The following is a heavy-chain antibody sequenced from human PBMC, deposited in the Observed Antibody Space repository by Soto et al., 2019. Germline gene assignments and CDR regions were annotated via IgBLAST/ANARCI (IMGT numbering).Heavy chain of an antibody. J-gene: IGHJ4*02. CDR1: GYSFTNYW. D-gene: IGHD3-22*01. Sequence: ESLKISCRGSGYSFTNYWIGWVRQMPGRGLEWMGIIYPGDSDAKYSPSFQGQVTISVDDSISTAYLQWSSLKASDTAIYYCARQWDYYERSGHYGDYWGQGTLVTVSS. V-gene: IGHV5-51*01. CDR2: IYPGDSDA. CDR3: ARQWDYYERSGHYGDY.